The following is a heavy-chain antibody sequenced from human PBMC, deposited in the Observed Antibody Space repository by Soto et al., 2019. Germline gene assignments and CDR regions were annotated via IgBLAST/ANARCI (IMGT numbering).Heavy chain of an antibody. CDR2: IRSKAYGGTT. Sequence: GVLRLSCTASGFTFGDYAMSWFRQAPGKGLEWVGFIRSKAYGGTTEYAASVKGRFTISRDDSKSIAYLQMNSLKTEDTAVYYCTRSPKAYYDFWSGYYPEGNYFDYWGQGTLVTVSS. CDR3: TRSPKAYYDFWSGYYPEGNYFDY. D-gene: IGHD3-3*01. J-gene: IGHJ4*02. V-gene: IGHV3-49*03. CDR1: GFTFGDYA.